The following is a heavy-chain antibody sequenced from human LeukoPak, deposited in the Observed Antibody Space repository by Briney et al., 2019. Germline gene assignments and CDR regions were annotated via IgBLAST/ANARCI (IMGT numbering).Heavy chain of an antibody. CDR1: GGSISSYY. CDR2: IYYSGST. D-gene: IGHD2-2*01. CDR3: ARGDVGYCSSTSCHYFDY. Sequence: SETLFLTCTVSGGSISSYYWSWIRQPPGKGLEWIGYIYYSGSTNYNPSLKSRVTISVDTSKNQFSLKLSSVTAADTAVYYCARGDVGYCSSTSCHYFDYWGQGTLVTVSS. V-gene: IGHV4-59*01. J-gene: IGHJ4*02.